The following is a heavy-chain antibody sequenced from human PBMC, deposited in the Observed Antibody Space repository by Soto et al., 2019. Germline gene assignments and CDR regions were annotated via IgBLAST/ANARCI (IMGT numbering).Heavy chain of an antibody. V-gene: IGHV1-18*01. J-gene: IGHJ4*02. CDR3: ASGPLILEWLLPHY. CDR1: GYTFTSYG. Sequence: ASVKVSCKASGYTFTSYGISWVRQAPGQGLEWMGWISAYNGNTNYAQKLQGRVTMTTDTSTSTAYMELRSLRSHDTAVYYCASGPLILEWLLPHYWGQGTLVTVSS. CDR2: ISAYNGNT. D-gene: IGHD3-3*01.